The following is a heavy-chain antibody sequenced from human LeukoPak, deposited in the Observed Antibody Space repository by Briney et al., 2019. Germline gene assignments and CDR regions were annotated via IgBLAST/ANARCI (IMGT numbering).Heavy chain of an antibody. CDR3: AREFYDSSGYNYLDS. D-gene: IGHD3-22*01. CDR1: GFSFSRHG. Sequence: GGSLRLSCAASGFSFSRHGMYWVRQAPGKGLEWVAVIWFDGTNKYYADSVKGRFTVSRDNFKNTLNLQVNSLRAEDTAVYYCAREFYDSSGYNYLDSWGQGTLVTVSS. V-gene: IGHV3-33*07. J-gene: IGHJ4*02. CDR2: IWFDGTNK.